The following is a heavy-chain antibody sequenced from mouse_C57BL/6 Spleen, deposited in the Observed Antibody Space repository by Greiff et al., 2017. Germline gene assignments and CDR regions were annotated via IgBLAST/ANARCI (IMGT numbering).Heavy chain of an antibody. CDR2: INSDGGST. Sequence: EVQVVESGGGLVQPGASLKISCESNEYEFPSHDMSWVRKTPEKRLELVAAINSDGGSTYYPDTMERRFIISRDNTKKTLYLQMRSLRSEDTAVYYCARHGGGYAMDYWGQGTSVTVSS. V-gene: IGHV5-2*01. CDR3: ARHGGGYAMDY. CDR1: EYEFPSHD. J-gene: IGHJ4*01.